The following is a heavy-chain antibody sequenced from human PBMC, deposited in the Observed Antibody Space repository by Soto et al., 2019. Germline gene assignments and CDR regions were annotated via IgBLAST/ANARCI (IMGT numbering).Heavy chain of an antibody. CDR2: INHSGST. D-gene: IGHD5-12*01. CDR3: ARCGYSGYLPPYYYYMDV. Sequence: SETLSLTCAVYGGSFSCYYWSWIRQPPGKGLEWIGEINHSGSTNYNPSLKSRVTISVDTSKNQFSLKLSSVTAADTAVYYCARCGYSGYLPPYYYYMDVWGKGTTVTVSS. CDR1: GGSFSCYY. J-gene: IGHJ6*03. V-gene: IGHV4-34*01.